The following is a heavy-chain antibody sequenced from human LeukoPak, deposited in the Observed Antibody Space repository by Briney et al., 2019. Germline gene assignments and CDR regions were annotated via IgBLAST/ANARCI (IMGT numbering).Heavy chain of an antibody. CDR1: GYTFTSYD. V-gene: IGHV1-8*01. J-gene: IGHJ5*02. CDR2: MNPNSGNK. CDR3: ARGNYCSGGSCHRDSGKFDP. Sequence: ASVKVSCKASGYTFTSYDINWVRQATGQGLEWMGWMNPNSGNKGYAQKFQGRVTMTRNTSISTAYMELSSLRSEDTAVYYCARGNYCSGGSCHRDSGKFDPWGQGTLVTVSS. D-gene: IGHD2-15*01.